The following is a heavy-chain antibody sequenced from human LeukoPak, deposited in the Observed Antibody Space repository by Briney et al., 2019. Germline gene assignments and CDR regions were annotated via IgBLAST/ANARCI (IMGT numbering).Heavy chain of an antibody. CDR2: FDPEDGET. CDR1: GYTLTELS. D-gene: IGHD4-17*01. V-gene: IGHV1-24*01. Sequence: ASVKVSRKVSGYTLTELSMHWVRQAPGKGLEWMGGFDPEDGETIYAQKFQGRVTMTEDTSTDTAYMELSSLRSEDTAVYYCARDSPTRNHFNPTVTTDDAFDIWGQGTMVTVSS. CDR3: ARDSPTRNHFNPTVTTDDAFDI. J-gene: IGHJ3*02.